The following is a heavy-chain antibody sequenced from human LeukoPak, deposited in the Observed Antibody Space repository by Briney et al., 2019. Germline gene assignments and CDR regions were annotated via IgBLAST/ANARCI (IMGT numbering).Heavy chain of an antibody. CDR3: ARLKSGTYYYGSGSYLNRYFDY. Sequence: SQTLSLTCTVSGGSISSGSYYWSWIRQPAGKGLEWIGEINHSGSTNYNPSLKSRVTISVDTSKNQFSLKLSSVTAADTAVYYCARLKSGTYYYGSGSYLNRYFDYWGQGTLVTVSS. CDR2: INHSGST. V-gene: IGHV4-61*09. D-gene: IGHD3-10*01. CDR1: GGSISSGSYY. J-gene: IGHJ4*02.